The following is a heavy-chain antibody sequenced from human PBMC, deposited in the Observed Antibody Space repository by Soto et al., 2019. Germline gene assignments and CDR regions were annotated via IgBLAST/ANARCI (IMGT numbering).Heavy chain of an antibody. V-gene: IGHV1-69*13. J-gene: IGHJ4*02. CDR1: GGTFSSYA. CDR2: IIPIFGTA. D-gene: IGHD5-12*01. Sequence: SVKVSCKASGGTFSSYAISWVRQAPGQGLEWMGGIIPIFGTANYAQKFQGRVTITADESTSTAYMELSSLRSEDTAVYYCARDLGYSGYDVPVFDYWGQGTLVTVSS. CDR3: ARDLGYSGYDVPVFDY.